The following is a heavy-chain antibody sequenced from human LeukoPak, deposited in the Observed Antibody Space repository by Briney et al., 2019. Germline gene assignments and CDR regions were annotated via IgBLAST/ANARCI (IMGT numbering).Heavy chain of an antibody. CDR2: IRSKAYGGTT. D-gene: IGHD6-13*01. CDR1: GFTFGDYA. Sequence: GGSLRLSCTASGFTFGDYAMSWFRQVPGKGLEWVGFIRSKAYGGTTEYAASVKGRFTISRDDSKSIAYLQMNSLKTEDTAVYFCTRAAEDSSSWTSDYCFYGMDVWGQGTTVTVSS. V-gene: IGHV3-49*03. J-gene: IGHJ6*02. CDR3: TRAAEDSSSWTSDYCFYGMDV.